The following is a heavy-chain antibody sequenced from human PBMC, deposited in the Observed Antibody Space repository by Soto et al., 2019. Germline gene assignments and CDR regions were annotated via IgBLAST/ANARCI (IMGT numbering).Heavy chain of an antibody. D-gene: IGHD2-15*01. V-gene: IGHV3-23*01. Sequence: GGSLRLSCAASGFTFSSYAMSWVRQAPGKGLEWVSAISGSGGSTYYADSVKGRFTISRDNSKNTLYLQMNSLRAEETAVYYCPKDRVAIGIYYYYYGMDVWGQGTAVTVAS. J-gene: IGHJ6*02. CDR3: PKDRVAIGIYYYYYGMDV. CDR1: GFTFSSYA. CDR2: ISGSGGST.